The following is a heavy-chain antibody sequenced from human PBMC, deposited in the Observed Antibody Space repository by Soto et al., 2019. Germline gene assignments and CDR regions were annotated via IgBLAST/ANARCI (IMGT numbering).Heavy chain of an antibody. CDR3: ATQEVGGSYVYTFDP. D-gene: IGHD1-26*01. CDR2: IYYSGST. CDR1: DGSISSSNYY. V-gene: IGHV4-39*01. Sequence: QLQLQESGPGLVKPSEILSLPCTVSDGSISSSNYYWGWIRQPPGKGLEWIGSIYYSGSTYYNPSLKSRVTISVDTSKNQFSLKLSSVTAADTAVCYCATQEVGGSYVYTFDPWGQGTLVTVSS. J-gene: IGHJ5*02.